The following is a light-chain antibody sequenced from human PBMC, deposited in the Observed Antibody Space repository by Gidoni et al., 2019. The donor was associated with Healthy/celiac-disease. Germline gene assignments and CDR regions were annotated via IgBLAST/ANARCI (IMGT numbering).Light chain of an antibody. CDR1: QSVSSN. CDR3: QQYNNWPSPL. CDR2: GAS. V-gene: IGKV3-15*01. J-gene: IGKJ3*01. Sequence: EIVMTQSPATLSVSPGERATRSCRASQSVSSNLAWYQQKPGQAPRLLIYGASTRATGIPARFSGSGSGTEFTLTISSLQSEDFAVYYCQQYNNWPSPLFGPGTKVDIK.